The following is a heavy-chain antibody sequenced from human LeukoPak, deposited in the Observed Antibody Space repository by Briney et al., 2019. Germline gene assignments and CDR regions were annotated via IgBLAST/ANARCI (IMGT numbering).Heavy chain of an antibody. Sequence: SGGSLRLSCAASGFTFSSYSMNWVRQAPGKGLEWVSSISSSSSYIYYADSVKGRFTISRDNAKNSLYLQMNSLRAEDTAVYYCPGPRTGAYYYYYMDVWGKGTTVTVSS. J-gene: IGHJ6*03. CDR2: ISSSSSYI. D-gene: IGHD3-10*01. CDR3: PGPRTGAYYYYYMDV. V-gene: IGHV3-21*01. CDR1: GFTFSSYS.